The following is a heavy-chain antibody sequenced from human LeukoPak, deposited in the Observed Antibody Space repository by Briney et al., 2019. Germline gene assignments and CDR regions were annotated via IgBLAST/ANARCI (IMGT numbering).Heavy chain of an antibody. D-gene: IGHD6-19*01. Sequence: GGPLRLSCSASGFTFSSYAMHWVRQAPGKGLEYVSAISSNGGSTYYADSVKGRFTISRDNSKNTLYLQMSSLRAEDTAVYYCVKGIAVAPGGWFDPCGQGTLVTVSS. V-gene: IGHV3-64D*06. CDR1: GFTFSSYA. J-gene: IGHJ5*02. CDR2: ISSNGGST. CDR3: VKGIAVAPGGWFDP.